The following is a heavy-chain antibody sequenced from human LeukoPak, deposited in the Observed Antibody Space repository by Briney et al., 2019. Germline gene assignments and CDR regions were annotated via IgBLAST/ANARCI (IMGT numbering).Heavy chain of an antibody. CDR3: AKVATVTTHSDY. CDR2: ISGSGGST. Sequence: GGSLRLSCAASGFTFSSYSMNWVRQAPGKGLEWVSAISGSGGSTYYAGSVKGRFTISRDNSKNTLYLQMNSLRAEDTAVYYCAKVATVTTHSDYWGQGTLVTVSS. D-gene: IGHD4-11*01. CDR1: GFTFSSYS. V-gene: IGHV3-23*01. J-gene: IGHJ4*02.